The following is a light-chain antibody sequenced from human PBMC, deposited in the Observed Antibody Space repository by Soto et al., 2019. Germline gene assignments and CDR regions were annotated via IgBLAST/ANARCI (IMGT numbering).Light chain of an antibody. CDR3: QQFNSYPRT. V-gene: IGKV1-13*02. J-gene: IGKJ1*01. CDR1: PGISSA. Sequence: AIQLPQSPSSLSASVGDRVTITCRASPGISSALAWYQQKPGKAPKLLIYDASSLDSGVPSRFSDSGSGTDFTLTISSLQPEDFATYYCQQFNSYPRTFGQGTKVEIK. CDR2: DAS.